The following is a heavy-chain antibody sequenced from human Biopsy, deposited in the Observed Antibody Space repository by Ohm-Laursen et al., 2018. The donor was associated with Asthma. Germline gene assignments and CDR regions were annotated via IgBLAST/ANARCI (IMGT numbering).Heavy chain of an antibody. D-gene: IGHD4-17*01. Sequence: ASVKVSCKISGYSLTDLSMHWVRQAPGQGLEWMGGHDHEEGGTVNARRFQGRVTMTEDASTDTAYMELSSLSSDDTAVYYCASDFPKDYVRYNFQFWGQGTLVTVST. CDR2: HDHEEGGT. J-gene: IGHJ4*02. CDR3: ASDFPKDYVRYNFQF. V-gene: IGHV1-24*01. CDR1: GYSLTDLS.